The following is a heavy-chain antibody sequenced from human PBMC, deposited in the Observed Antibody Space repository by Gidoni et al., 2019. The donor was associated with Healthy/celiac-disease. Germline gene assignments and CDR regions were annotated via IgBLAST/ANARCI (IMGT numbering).Heavy chain of an antibody. CDR1: GGSISSSSYY. CDR3: ARHLDSSGSGFDY. Sequence: QLQLQESGPGLVKPSETLSLTCTVSGGSISSSSYYWGWIRQPPGKGLEWIGSIYYSGSTYYNPSLKSRVTISVDTSKNQFSLKLSSVTAADTAVYYCARHLDSSGSGFDYWGQGTLVTVSS. CDR2: IYYSGST. V-gene: IGHV4-39*01. J-gene: IGHJ4*02. D-gene: IGHD3-22*01.